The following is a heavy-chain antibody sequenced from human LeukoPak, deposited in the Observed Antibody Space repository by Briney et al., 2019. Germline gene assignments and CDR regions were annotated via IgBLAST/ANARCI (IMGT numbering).Heavy chain of an antibody. CDR1: GGSISIYY. CDR3: ARVVLLWFGESYYMDV. J-gene: IGHJ6*03. D-gene: IGHD3-10*01. V-gene: IGHV4-4*07. Sequence: SETLSLTCTVSGGSISIYYWSWIRQPAGKGLEWIGRIYTSGSTNYNPSLKSRVTMSVDTSKNQFSLKLSSVTAADTAVYYCARVVLLWFGESYYMDVWGKGTTVTVSS. CDR2: IYTSGST.